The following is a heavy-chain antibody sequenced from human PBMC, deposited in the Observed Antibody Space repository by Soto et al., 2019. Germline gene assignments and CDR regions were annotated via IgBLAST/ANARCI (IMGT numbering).Heavy chain of an antibody. J-gene: IGHJ5*02. CDR1: GYSISSGYY. V-gene: IGHV4-38-2*02. D-gene: IGHD4-17*01. CDR3: AREATVSWFDP. CDR2: IYHSGST. Sequence: PSETLSLTCAVSGYSISSGYYWGWIRQPPGKGLEWIGSIYHSGSTYYNPSLKSRVTISVDTSKNQFSLKLSSVTAADTAVYYCAREATVSWFDPWGQGILGTGS.